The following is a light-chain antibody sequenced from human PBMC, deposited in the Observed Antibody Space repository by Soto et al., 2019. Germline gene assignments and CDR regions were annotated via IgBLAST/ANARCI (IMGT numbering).Light chain of an antibody. Sequence: DIQMTQSPSSLSASVGDRITITCRASQTIFNFLNWYQQKPGKAPKLVIYAASNLQSGVPSRFSGSGSGTDFTLTISSLQPEEFATYFCQQCYSSTWTFGQGTKLEI. CDR2: AAS. J-gene: IGKJ1*01. CDR1: QTIFNF. V-gene: IGKV1-39*01. CDR3: QQCYSSTWT.